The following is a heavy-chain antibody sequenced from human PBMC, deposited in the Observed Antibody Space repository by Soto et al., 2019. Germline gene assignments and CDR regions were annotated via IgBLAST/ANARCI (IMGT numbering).Heavy chain of an antibody. J-gene: IGHJ5*02. V-gene: IGHV1-69*01. Sequence: QVQLVQSGAEVKKPGSSVKVSCKASGGTFSSYAISWVRQAPGQGLEWMGGIIPIFGTANYAQKFQGRVTITADESTSTAYMELSRLRSEDTAVYYCARPEGGYSVYDWSWFDPWGQGTLVTVSS. CDR3: ARPEGGYSVYDWSWFDP. CDR1: GGTFSSYA. CDR2: IIPIFGTA. D-gene: IGHD5-12*01.